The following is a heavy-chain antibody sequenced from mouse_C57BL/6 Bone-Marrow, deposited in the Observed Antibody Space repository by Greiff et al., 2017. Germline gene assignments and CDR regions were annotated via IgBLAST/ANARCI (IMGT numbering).Heavy chain of an antibody. J-gene: IGHJ2*01. D-gene: IGHD3-1*01. CDR1: GYAFSSSW. CDR3: ARGGLSVFDY. CDR2: IYPGDGDT. V-gene: IGHV1-82*01. Sequence: VQLQESGPELVKPGASVKISCKASGYAFSSSWMNWVKQRPGKGLEWIGRIYPGDGDTNYNGKFKGKATLTADKSSSTAYMQLSSLTSEDSAVYFCARGGLSVFDYWGQGTTLTVSS.